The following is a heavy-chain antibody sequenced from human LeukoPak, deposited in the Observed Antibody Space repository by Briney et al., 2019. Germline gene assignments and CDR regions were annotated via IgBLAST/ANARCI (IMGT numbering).Heavy chain of an antibody. CDR2: IIPIFGTA. V-gene: IGHV1-69*13. Sequence: ASVKVSCKASGGTFSSYAISWVRQAPGQGLEWMGGIIPIFGTANYAQKFQGRVTITADESTSTAYMELSSLRSEDTAVYYCARAQFRGYYGSGSQYDYWGQGTLVTVSS. CDR3: ARAQFRGYYGSGSQYDY. J-gene: IGHJ4*02. CDR1: GGTFSSYA. D-gene: IGHD3-10*01.